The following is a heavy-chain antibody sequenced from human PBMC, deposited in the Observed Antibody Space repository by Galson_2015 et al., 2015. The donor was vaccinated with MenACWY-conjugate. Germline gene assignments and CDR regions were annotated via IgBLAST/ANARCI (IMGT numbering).Heavy chain of an antibody. CDR1: GYSITSHW. CDR3: ARSGSGSWYFDL. CDR2: IYPGDSDT. D-gene: IGHD1-26*01. J-gene: IGHJ2*01. V-gene: IGHV5-51*01. Sequence: QSGAEVKKPGESLKISCKLSGYSITSHWIGWARQMPGKGLEWMGLIYPGDSDTRSSPSFQGRVTFSVDKSISTAYLQLSSLKASDIAGYDWARSGSGSWYFDLWGRGTLVTVSS.